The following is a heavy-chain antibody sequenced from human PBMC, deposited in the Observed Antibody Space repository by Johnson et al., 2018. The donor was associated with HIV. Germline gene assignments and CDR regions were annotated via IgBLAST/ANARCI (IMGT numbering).Heavy chain of an antibody. V-gene: IGHV3-30-3*01. CDR2: ISYDGSTQ. Sequence: QVQPVESGGGLVPPGRSLRLSCASSGLTFRSSALHWVRQAPGKGLQWVAVISYDGSTQYYADSVKARFTISRDNSKNTLHLQMNSLRAEDTAVYYCARPDSSSARAHDAFDIWGQGTMVTVSS. J-gene: IGHJ3*02. D-gene: IGHD6-6*01. CDR1: GLTFRSSA. CDR3: ARPDSSSARAHDAFDI.